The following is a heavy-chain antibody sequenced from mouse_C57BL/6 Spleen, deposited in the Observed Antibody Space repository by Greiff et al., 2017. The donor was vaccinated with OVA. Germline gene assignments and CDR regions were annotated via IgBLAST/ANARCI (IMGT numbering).Heavy chain of an antibody. CDR3: ARSYYYGSSYDFDY. J-gene: IGHJ2*01. CDR1: GYAFSSYW. V-gene: IGHV1-80*01. CDR2: IYPGDGDT. D-gene: IGHD1-1*01. Sequence: VQVVESGAELVKPGASVKISCKASGYAFSSYWMNWVKQRPGKGLEWIGQIYPGDGDTNYNGKFKGKATLTADKSSSTAYMQLSSLTSEDSAVYFCARSYYYGSSYDFDYWGQGTTLTVSS.